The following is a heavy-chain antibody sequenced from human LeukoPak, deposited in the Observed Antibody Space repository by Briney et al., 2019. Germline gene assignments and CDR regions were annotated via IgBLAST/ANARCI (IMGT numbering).Heavy chain of an antibody. Sequence: GGSLGLSCAASGFTFSSYGMHWVRQAPGKGLEWVAVIWYDGSNKYYADSVKGRFTISRDNSKNTLYLQMNSLRAEDTAVYYCARDLYIVPYDSSGCPGYWGQGTLVTVSS. D-gene: IGHD3-22*01. CDR3: ARDLYIVPYDSSGCPGY. J-gene: IGHJ4*02. CDR1: GFTFSSYG. CDR2: IWYDGSNK. V-gene: IGHV3-33*01.